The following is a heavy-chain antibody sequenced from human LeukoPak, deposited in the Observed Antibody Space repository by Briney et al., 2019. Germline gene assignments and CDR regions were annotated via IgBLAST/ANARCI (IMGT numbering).Heavy chain of an antibody. Sequence: SETLSLTCDVSGVSFSTYYWSWIRQSPEKGLEWIGEVNHSGYTNYNPSLKGRVTISVDTSKNQFSLKLSSMTAADTAVYYCARQLYGSDYWGQGTLVTVSS. D-gene: IGHD4-17*01. V-gene: IGHV4-34*01. J-gene: IGHJ4*02. CDR2: VNHSGYT. CDR1: GVSFSTYY. CDR3: ARQLYGSDY.